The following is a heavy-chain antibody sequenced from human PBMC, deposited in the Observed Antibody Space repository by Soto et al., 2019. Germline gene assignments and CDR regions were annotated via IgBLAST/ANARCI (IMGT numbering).Heavy chain of an antibody. D-gene: IGHD3-22*01. CDR2: ISSSSSTI. V-gene: IGHV3-48*02. J-gene: IGHJ4*02. CDR1: GFTFSSYS. CDR3: ARDAYITYYYDSSGYQPLDY. Sequence: EVQLLESGGGLVQPGGSLRLSCAASGFTFSSYSMNWVRQAPGKGLEWVSYISSSSSTIYYADSVKGRFTISRDNAKNSLYLQMNSLRDEDTAVYYCARDAYITYYYDSSGYQPLDYWGQGTLVTVSS.